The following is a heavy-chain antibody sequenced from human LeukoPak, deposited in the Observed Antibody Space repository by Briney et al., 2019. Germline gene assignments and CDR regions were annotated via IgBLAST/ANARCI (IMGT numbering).Heavy chain of an antibody. CDR2: ISTSSGTM. CDR3: ARDHCTRGVCYYYSDY. D-gene: IGHD2-8*02. Sequence: GGSLRLSCAASGFTFSSFGMYWVRQAPGKGLEWLSYISTSSGTMYYADSVKGRFTISRDNAKNSLSLQMNSLRDEDTAVYYCARDHCTRGVCYYYSDYWGQGTLVAVSS. J-gene: IGHJ4*02. V-gene: IGHV3-48*02. CDR1: GFTFSSFG.